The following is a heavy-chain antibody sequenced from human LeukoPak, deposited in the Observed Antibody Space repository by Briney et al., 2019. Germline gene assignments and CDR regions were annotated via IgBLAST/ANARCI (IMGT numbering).Heavy chain of an antibody. V-gene: IGHV3-30*02. CDR2: IWFDGSNK. J-gene: IGHJ5*02. D-gene: IGHD3-10*01. Sequence: GGSLRLSCAASGFTFSDYDMHWVRRAPGKGLEWVTFIWFDGSNKVYADSVKGRFTISRDNSKNTLSLQMNSLRGEDTAVYYCAKEWSYYGSGSYGNNWFDPWGQGTLVTVSS. CDR1: GFTFSDYD. CDR3: AKEWSYYGSGSYGNNWFDP.